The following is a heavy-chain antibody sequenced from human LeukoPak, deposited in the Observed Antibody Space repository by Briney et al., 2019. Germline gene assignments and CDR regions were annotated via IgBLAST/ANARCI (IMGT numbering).Heavy chain of an antibody. Sequence: GGSLRLSCAASGFTFSSYGMHWVRQAPGKGLEWVAVISYDGSNKYYADSVKGRFTISRDNSKNTLYLQMNSLRAEDTAVYYCAREGIAAAGPTVGNTPFGYWGQGTLVTVSS. CDR3: AREGIAAAGPTVGNTPFGY. V-gene: IGHV3-30*19. D-gene: IGHD6-13*01. CDR2: ISYDGSNK. J-gene: IGHJ4*02. CDR1: GFTFSSYG.